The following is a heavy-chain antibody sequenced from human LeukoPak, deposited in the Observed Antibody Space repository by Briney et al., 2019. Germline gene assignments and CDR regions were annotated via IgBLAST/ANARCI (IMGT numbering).Heavy chain of an antibody. CDR1: GESFSGYY. V-gene: IGHV4-34*01. Sequence: SETLSLTCAVYGESFSGYYWSWIRQTPGKGLEWIAEINHSGRANYNAPLQSRVTISVDTSKNQFSLNLTSVTAADTAVYYCAGGLARLVLGPFDSWSQGTLVTVSS. CDR3: AGGLARLVLGPFDS. D-gene: IGHD2-8*01. J-gene: IGHJ4*02. CDR2: INHSGRA.